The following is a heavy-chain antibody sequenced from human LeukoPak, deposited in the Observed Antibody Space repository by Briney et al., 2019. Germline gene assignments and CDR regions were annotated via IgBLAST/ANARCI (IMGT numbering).Heavy chain of an antibody. J-gene: IGHJ4*02. CDR1: GYTFTVYY. CDR2: INPNSGGT. CDR3: ARDGGGLNDIHADY. V-gene: IGHV1-2*02. Sequence: ASVNVSCKASGYTFTVYYMNWVRQAPGQGLAWMGWINPNSGGTNYAQKFQGRVTMTRDTSISTAYMELSRLRSDDTAVYYCARDGGGLNDIHADYWGQGTLVTVSS. D-gene: IGHD3-9*01.